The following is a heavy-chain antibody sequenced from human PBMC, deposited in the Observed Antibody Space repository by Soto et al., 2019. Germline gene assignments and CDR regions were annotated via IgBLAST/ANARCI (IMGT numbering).Heavy chain of an antibody. V-gene: IGHV1-3*01. D-gene: IGHD3-3*01. Sequence: ASVKVSCKASGYTFTSYAMHWVRQAPGQRLEWMGWINAGNGNTKYSQKFQGRVTITRDTSASTAYMELSSLRSEDTAVYYCARQVKDYDFWSGPWDAFDIWGQGKMVTISS. CDR1: GYTFTSYA. CDR3: ARQVKDYDFWSGPWDAFDI. CDR2: INAGNGNT. J-gene: IGHJ3*02.